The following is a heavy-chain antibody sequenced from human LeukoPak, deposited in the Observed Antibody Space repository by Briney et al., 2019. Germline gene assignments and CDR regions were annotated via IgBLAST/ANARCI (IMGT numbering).Heavy chain of an antibody. Sequence: PSETLSLTCTVSGGSISSYYWSWLRQPPGKGLEWIGYIYYSGSTNYNPSLKSRVTISVDTSKNQFSLKLSSVTAADTAVYYCARSIDYAYDYWGQGTLVTVSS. CDR2: IYYSGST. D-gene: IGHD4-17*01. CDR1: GGSISSYY. V-gene: IGHV4-59*01. CDR3: ARSIDYAYDY. J-gene: IGHJ4*02.